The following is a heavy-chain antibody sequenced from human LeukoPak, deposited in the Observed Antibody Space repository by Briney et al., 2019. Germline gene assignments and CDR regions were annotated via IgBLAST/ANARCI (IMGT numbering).Heavy chain of an antibody. CDR1: GFTFSSYA. V-gene: IGHV3-30-3*01. D-gene: IGHD2-21*02. J-gene: IGHJ6*02. CDR2: ISYDGSNK. Sequence: PGRSLRLSCAASGFTFSSYAMHWVRQAPGKGLEWVAVISYDGSNKYYADSVKGRFTISRDNSKNTLYLQMNSLGAEDTAVYYCARDTPANIVVVTATYYYYGMDVWGQGTTVTVSS. CDR3: ARDTPANIVVVTATYYYYGMDV.